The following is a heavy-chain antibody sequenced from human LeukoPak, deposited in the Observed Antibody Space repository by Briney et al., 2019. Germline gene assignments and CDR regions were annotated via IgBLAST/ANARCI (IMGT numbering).Heavy chain of an antibody. CDR2: ISGSGDNT. Sequence: GGPLRLSCAASGFTFSSYTMSWVRQAPGKGLEWVSGISGSGDNTYYADSVKGRFTISRDNSKNTLYLQMNSLRAEDTAIYYCAKGQGAAGVTGRSSNWFDPWGQGTLVTVSS. J-gene: IGHJ5*02. CDR3: AKGQGAAGVTGRSSNWFDP. CDR1: GFTFSSYT. D-gene: IGHD6-13*01. V-gene: IGHV3-23*01.